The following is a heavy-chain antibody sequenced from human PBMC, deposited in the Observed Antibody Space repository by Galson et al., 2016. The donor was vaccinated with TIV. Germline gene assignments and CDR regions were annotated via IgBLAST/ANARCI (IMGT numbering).Heavy chain of an antibody. J-gene: IGHJ3*02. Sequence: SLRLSCAVSGFPFSSYSMNWVRQAPGKGLEWVSSISSTSNYRYYADSVKGRFTISRDNAEDSLYLQINSLRVEETALDYCARRGNYLSDAFDIWGQGTMVTVSS. CDR1: GFPFSSYS. CDR3: ARRGNYLSDAFDI. V-gene: IGHV3-21*01. CDR2: ISSTSNYR. D-gene: IGHD1-7*01.